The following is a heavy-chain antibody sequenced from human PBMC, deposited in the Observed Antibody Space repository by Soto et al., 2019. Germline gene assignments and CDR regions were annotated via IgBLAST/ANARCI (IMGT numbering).Heavy chain of an antibody. CDR1: GGSISSYY. CDR3: ARGDFDWLSTL. J-gene: IGHJ4*02. CDR2: IYYSGST. D-gene: IGHD3-9*01. V-gene: IGHV4-59*08. Sequence: QVQLQESGPGLVKPSETLSLTCTVSGGSISSYYWCWIRQPPGKGLEWIGYIYYSGSTNYNPSLKSRVTISVDTSKNHFSLKLSSVTAADPAVYYCARGDFDWLSTLWGQGTLVTVSS.